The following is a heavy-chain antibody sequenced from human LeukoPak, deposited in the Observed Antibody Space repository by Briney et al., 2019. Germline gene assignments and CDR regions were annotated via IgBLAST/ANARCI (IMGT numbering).Heavy chain of an antibody. CDR2: IYYSGST. CDR3: VRDPDNSTWSNWFDP. CDR1: GDSISSSNYY. V-gene: IGHV4-39*07. D-gene: IGHD6-13*01. Sequence: SETLSLTCTVSGDSISSSNYYWGWIRQPPGKGLEWIGSIYYSGSTYYNPSLKSRVSISVDTSKNQFSLGLKSVTAADTAVYYCVRDPDNSTWSNWFDPWGQGTLVIVSS. J-gene: IGHJ5*02.